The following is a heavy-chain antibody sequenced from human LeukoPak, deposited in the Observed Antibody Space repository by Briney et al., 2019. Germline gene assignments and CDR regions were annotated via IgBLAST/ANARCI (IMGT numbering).Heavy chain of an antibody. J-gene: IGHJ4*02. CDR2: ISAYNGNT. Sequence: ASVKVSCKASGYTFTSYDINWVRQAPGQGLEWMGWISAYNGNTNYAQKLQGRVTMTTDTSTSTAYMELRSLRSDDTAVYYCARDYDILTGYYRPYDYWGQGTLVTVSS. V-gene: IGHV1-18*01. CDR1: GYTFTSYD. CDR3: ARDYDILTGYYRPYDY. D-gene: IGHD3-9*01.